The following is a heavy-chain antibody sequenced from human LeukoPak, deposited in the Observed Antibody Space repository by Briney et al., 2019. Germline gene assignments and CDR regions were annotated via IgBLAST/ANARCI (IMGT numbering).Heavy chain of an antibody. Sequence: SETLSLTCTVSGGSISSYYWSWIRQPPGKGLEWIGYIYYSGSTNYNPSLKSRVTISVDRSNNQFSLKLSSVTAADTAVYYCARAGLVVPAAIWFDPWGQGTLVTVSS. CDR3: ARAGLVVPAAIWFDP. V-gene: IGHV4-59*12. J-gene: IGHJ5*02. CDR2: IYYSGST. D-gene: IGHD2-2*01. CDR1: GGSISSYY.